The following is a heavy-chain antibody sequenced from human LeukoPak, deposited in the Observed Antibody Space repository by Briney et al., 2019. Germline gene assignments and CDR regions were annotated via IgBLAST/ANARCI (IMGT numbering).Heavy chain of an antibody. J-gene: IGHJ6*03. CDR2: IYSGGST. V-gene: IGHV3-53*01. Sequence: GGSLRLSCAASGLTVSSNYMSWVRQAPGRGLEWVSVIYSGGSTYYEESVEGRFTISRDNSKNTLYLQMNSLRADDTAVYHCAREEVKRTTIFGAAKYYYSYMDVWGKGTTVTVSS. D-gene: IGHD3-3*01. CDR1: GLTVSSNY. CDR3: AREEVKRTTIFGAAKYYYSYMDV.